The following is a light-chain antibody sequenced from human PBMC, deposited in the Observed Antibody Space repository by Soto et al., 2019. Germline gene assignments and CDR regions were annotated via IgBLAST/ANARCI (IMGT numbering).Light chain of an antibody. CDR3: QNYKDWPTT. J-gene: IGKJ1*01. CDR1: QGFTST. V-gene: IGKV3-15*01. CDR2: GAS. Sequence: IVMTQSPATLSVSPGERATLSCRASQGFTSTVAWYQQKPGQSPRLLVYGASTRATAIPPRFSGSGSGTEFTLTISSLQSEDAAVYYCQNYKDWPTTFGQGTKVEIK.